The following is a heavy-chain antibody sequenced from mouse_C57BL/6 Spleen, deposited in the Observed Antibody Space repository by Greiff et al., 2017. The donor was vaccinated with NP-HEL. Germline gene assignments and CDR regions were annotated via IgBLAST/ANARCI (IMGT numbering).Heavy chain of an antibody. V-gene: IGHV1-66*01. CDR1: GYSFTSYY. CDR2: IYPGSGNT. Sequence: QVQLQQSGPELVKPGASVKISCKASGYSFTSYYIHWVKQRPGQGLEWIGWIYPGSGNTKYNEKFKGKATLTADTSSSTAYLQLSSLTSEDSAVYYCASHDLYGYDGFAYWGQGTLVTVSA. J-gene: IGHJ3*01. D-gene: IGHD2-2*01. CDR3: ASHDLYGYDGFAY.